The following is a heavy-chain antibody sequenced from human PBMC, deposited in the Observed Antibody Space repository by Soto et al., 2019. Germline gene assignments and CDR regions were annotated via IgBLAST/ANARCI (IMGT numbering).Heavy chain of an antibody. Sequence: QVQLQESGPGLVKPSQTLSLTCTVSGGSISSGDYYWSWIRQPPGKGLEWIGYIYYSGSTYYNPSLKSRVTISVDTSKNQFSLKLSSVTAADTAVYYCARDHPYYYGSGSPGGYGMDVWGQGTTVTVS. V-gene: IGHV4-30-4*01. CDR3: ARDHPYYYGSGSPGGYGMDV. J-gene: IGHJ6*02. CDR1: GGSISSGDYY. CDR2: IYYSGST. D-gene: IGHD3-10*01.